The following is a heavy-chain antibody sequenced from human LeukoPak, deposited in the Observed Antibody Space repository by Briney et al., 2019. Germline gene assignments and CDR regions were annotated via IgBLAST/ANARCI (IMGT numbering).Heavy chain of an antibody. D-gene: IGHD3-9*01. CDR3: ASKVAPDILTGYGDAFDI. CDR2: ISGSGGST. V-gene: IGHV3-23*01. CDR1: GFTFSSYA. Sequence: PGESLKISCAASGFTFSSYAMSWVRQAPGKGLEWVSAISGSGGSTYYADSVKGRFTVSRDNSKSTLYLQMNSLRAEDTAVYYCASKVAPDILTGYGDAFDIWGQGTMVTVSS. J-gene: IGHJ3*02.